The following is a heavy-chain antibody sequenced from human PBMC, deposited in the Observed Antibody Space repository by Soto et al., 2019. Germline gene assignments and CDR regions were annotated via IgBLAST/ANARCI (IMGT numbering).Heavy chain of an antibody. J-gene: IGHJ4*02. CDR1: GFTFRSYW. CDR2: VKRDGSEK. Sequence: GGSLRLSCAASGFTFRSYWMSWVRQAPGKGLEWVANVKRDGSEKYYVDSVKGRFTISRDNAKNSLYLQMNSLRAEDTAVYYCARDFSLYYGSGADYWGQGTLVTVSS. D-gene: IGHD3-10*01. V-gene: IGHV3-7*01. CDR3: ARDFSLYYGSGADY.